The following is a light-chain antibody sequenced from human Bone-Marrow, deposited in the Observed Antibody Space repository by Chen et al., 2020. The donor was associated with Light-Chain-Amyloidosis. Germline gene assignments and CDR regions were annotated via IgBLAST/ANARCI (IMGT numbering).Light chain of an antibody. Sequence: SYVLTQPSSVSVAPGQTATIACGGNNIGSTSLHWYQQTPGQAPLLVVYDDSGRPSGIPERLSGSNCGNTASLTISGVEGEDEAGYYCQVWDGGSDRPVFGGETKLTVV. CDR1: NIGSTS. CDR2: DDS. J-gene: IGLJ3*02. V-gene: IGLV3-21*02. CDR3: QVWDGGSDRPV.